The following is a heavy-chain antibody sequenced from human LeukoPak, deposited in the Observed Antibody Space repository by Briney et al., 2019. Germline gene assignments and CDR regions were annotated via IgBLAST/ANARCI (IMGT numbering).Heavy chain of an antibody. J-gene: IGHJ5*02. CDR3: ASRYCSSTSCYHFNWFDP. CDR1: GGTFSSYA. D-gene: IGHD2-2*01. Sequence: SVKASCKASGGTFSSYAISWVRQAPGQGLEWMGGIIPIFGTANYAQKFQGRVTITADESTSTAYMELSSLRSEDTAVYYCASRYCSSTSCYHFNWFDPWGQGTLVTVSS. CDR2: IIPIFGTA. V-gene: IGHV1-69*01.